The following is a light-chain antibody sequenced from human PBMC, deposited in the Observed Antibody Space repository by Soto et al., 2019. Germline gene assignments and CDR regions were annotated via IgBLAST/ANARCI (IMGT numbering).Light chain of an antibody. CDR1: QSVSSNY. CDR2: GAS. Sequence: ETVLTQSPGTLSLSPGERATLSCRASQSVSSNYLAWYQQKPGQAPSLLIYGASTRATGIPDRFSGSGSGTDFTLTISRLEPEDFAVYYCQHFGRSPPSWTFGQGTKVEIK. J-gene: IGKJ1*01. V-gene: IGKV3-20*01. CDR3: QHFGRSPPSWT.